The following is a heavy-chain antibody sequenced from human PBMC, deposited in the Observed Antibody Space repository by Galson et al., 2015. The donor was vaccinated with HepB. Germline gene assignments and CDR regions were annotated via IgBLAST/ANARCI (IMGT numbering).Heavy chain of an antibody. CDR3: AQSSWEAAGTMYY. CDR1: GFSFSNYG. V-gene: IGHV3-30*18. Sequence: SLRLSCAASGFSFSNYGFHWVRQVPGKGLQWVAVISYDGNNKFYADSVKGRFTISRDNSKSTLFLQMDSLRSEDTAVYYCAQSSWEAAGTMYYWGQGTLVSVSS. D-gene: IGHD6-13*01. CDR2: ISYDGNNK. J-gene: IGHJ4*02.